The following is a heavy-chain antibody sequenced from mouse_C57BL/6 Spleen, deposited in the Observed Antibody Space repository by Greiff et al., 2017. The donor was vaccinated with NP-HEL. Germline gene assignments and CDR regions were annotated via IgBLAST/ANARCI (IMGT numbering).Heavy chain of an antibody. CDR3: ARVGESGYYGNYAMDY. CDR2: ISYDGSN. J-gene: IGHJ4*01. CDR1: GYSITSGYY. D-gene: IGHD1-1*01. V-gene: IGHV3-6*01. Sequence: EVQLQESGPGLVKPSQSLSLTCSVTGYSITSGYYWNWIRQFPGNKLEWMGYISYDGSNNYNPSLKNRISITRDTSKNQFFLKLNSVTTEDTATYYCARVGESGYYGNYAMDYWGQGTSVTVSS.